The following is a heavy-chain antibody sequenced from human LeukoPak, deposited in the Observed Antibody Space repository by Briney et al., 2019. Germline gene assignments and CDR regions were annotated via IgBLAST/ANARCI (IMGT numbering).Heavy chain of an antibody. CDR3: ARAGPFGESYFDY. D-gene: IGHD3-10*01. CDR2: IKQDGSEK. J-gene: IGHJ4*02. V-gene: IGHV3-7*01. CDR1: GFTFSSYW. Sequence: GGSLRLSCAASGFTFSSYWMSWVRQAPGKGLGWVANIKQDGSEKYYVDPVKGRFTISRDNAKNSLYLQMNSLRAEDTAVYYCARAGPFGESYFDYWGQGTLVTVSS.